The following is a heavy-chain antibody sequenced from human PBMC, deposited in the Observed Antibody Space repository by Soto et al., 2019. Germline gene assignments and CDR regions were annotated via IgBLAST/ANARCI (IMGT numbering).Heavy chain of an antibody. Sequence: QVQLQESGPGLVKPSGTLSLTCALSGASIITDNWWSCVRQRPGKEMEWIGEIYHSGNTNFNPSVKSRVTISVDTSKNQFSLTVSSVTAADTAIYYCARASASSKLRGVVINWGQGTLVTVSS. J-gene: IGHJ4*02. CDR1: GASIITDNW. CDR2: IYHSGNT. V-gene: IGHV4-4*02. CDR3: ARASASSKLRGVVIN. D-gene: IGHD3-10*01.